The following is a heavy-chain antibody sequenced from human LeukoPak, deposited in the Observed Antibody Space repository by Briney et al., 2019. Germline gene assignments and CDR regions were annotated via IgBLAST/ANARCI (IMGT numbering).Heavy chain of an antibody. D-gene: IGHD3-22*01. V-gene: IGHV3-21*01. Sequence: GGSLRLSCAASGFTFSGYSMDWVRQAPGKGLEWVSSISSSSSYIYYADSVKGRFTISRDNAKNSLYLQMNSLRAEDTAVYYCARDGSYYYDSSGYSRWGQGTLVTVSS. CDR2: ISSSSSYI. CDR3: ARDGSYYYDSSGYSR. CDR1: GFTFSGYS. J-gene: IGHJ1*01.